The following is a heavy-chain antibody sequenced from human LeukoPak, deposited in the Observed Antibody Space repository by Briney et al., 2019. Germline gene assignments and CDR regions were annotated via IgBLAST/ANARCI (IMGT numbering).Heavy chain of an antibody. D-gene: IGHD3-3*01. J-gene: IGHJ6*03. CDR3: ARGPYYDFWSGYYKADYYYYMDV. Sequence: KTSETLSLTCTVSGGSIRSYYWSWIRQPPGKGLEWIGYIYHSGSTYYNPSLKSRVTISVDRSKNQFSLKLSSVTAADTAVYYCARGPYYDFWSGYYKADYYYYMDVWGKGTTVTVSS. CDR1: GGSIRSYY. V-gene: IGHV4-59*12. CDR2: IYHSGST.